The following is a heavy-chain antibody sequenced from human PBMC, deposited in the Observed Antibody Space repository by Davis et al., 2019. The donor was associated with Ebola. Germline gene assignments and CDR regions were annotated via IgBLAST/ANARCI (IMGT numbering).Heavy chain of an antibody. Sequence: ASVKVSCKASGYTFTSYGISWVRQAPGQGLEWMGWISAYNGNTNYAQKFQGRVTMTRDTSISTAYMELSRLRSDDTAVYYCARDNYGDRSYYYYGMGVWGQGTTVTVSS. CDR1: GYTFTSYG. J-gene: IGHJ6*02. V-gene: IGHV1-18*04. CDR3: ARDNYGDRSYYYYGMGV. CDR2: ISAYNGNT. D-gene: IGHD4-17*01.